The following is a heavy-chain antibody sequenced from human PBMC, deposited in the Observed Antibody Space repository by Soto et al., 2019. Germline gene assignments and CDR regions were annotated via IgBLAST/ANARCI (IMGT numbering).Heavy chain of an antibody. J-gene: IGHJ6*02. V-gene: IGHV3-33*01. CDR1: GFPFWHYG. D-gene: IGHD6-19*01. CDR2: IWSDGKKE. Sequence: QVQLVESGGGVVQPGRSLRLSCVGSGFPFWHYGMHWVRQAPGKGLEWVAVIWSDGKKESYADFVKGRFAISRDNFKDMLYLQMNSLRAADTAVYYCARDRDGGWFHMDVWGQGTTVTVSS. CDR3: ARDRDGGWFHMDV.